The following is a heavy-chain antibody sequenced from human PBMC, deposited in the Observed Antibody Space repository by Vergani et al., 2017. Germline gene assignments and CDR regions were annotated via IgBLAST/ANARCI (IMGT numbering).Heavy chain of an antibody. CDR3: ARVSVGASSLPYYYYYGMDV. D-gene: IGHD1-26*01. CDR2: INPSGGST. CDR1: GYTFTSYY. V-gene: IGHV1-46*01. Sequence: QVQLVQSGAEVKKPGASVKVSCKASGYTFTSYYMHWVRQAPGQGLEWMGIINPSGGSTSYAQKFQGRVTMTRDPSTSTVYMELSSLRSEDTAVYYCARVSVGASSLPYYYYYGMDVWGQGTTVTVSS. J-gene: IGHJ6*02.